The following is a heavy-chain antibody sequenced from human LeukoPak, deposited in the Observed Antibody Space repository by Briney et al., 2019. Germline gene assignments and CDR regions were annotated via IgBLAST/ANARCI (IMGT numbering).Heavy chain of an antibody. CDR1: GFTFSSYS. CDR2: ISSSSSTI. CDR3: ARDANWFDP. J-gene: IGHJ5*02. V-gene: IGHV3-48*01. Sequence: PGGSLRLSCAASGFTFSSYSMNWVRQAPGKGLEWVSYISSSSSTIYYADSVKGRFTISRDNAKNSLCLQMNSLRAEDTAVYYCARDANWFDPWGQGTLVTVSS.